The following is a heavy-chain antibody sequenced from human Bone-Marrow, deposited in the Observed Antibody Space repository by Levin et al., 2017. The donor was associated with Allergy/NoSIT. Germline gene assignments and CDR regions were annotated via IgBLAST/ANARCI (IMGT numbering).Heavy chain of an antibody. D-gene: IGHD6-19*01. Sequence: GGSLRLSCAASGFTFSSYAMSWVRQAPGKGLEWVSALSGSAGSTYYMDSVKGRVTISRDNSRDTLYLQMTSLRAEDTAVYSCAKTGGGGWHFDYWGRGTLVTVSS. CDR1: GFTFSSYA. CDR3: AKTGGGGWHFDY. V-gene: IGHV3-23*01. J-gene: IGHJ4*02. CDR2: LSGSAGST.